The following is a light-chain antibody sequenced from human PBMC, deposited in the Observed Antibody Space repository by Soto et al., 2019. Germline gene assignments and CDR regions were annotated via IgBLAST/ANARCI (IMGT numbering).Light chain of an antibody. V-gene: IGKV1-33*01. J-gene: IGKJ4*01. CDR3: QQYDNAPT. Sequence: DIQMTQSPSYLSASVGDRVTITCQASQDISNYLNWYQQKPGKAPKLLIYDASNLETGVPSRFSGSGSGTDFTFTISSLQPEDIATYYCQQYDNAPTFGGGTKVDIK. CDR2: DAS. CDR1: QDISNY.